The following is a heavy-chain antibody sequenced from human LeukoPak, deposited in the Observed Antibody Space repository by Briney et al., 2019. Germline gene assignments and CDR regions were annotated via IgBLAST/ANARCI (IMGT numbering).Heavy chain of an antibody. J-gene: IGHJ6*04. CDR2: IYYSGST. V-gene: IGHV4-39*07. Sequence: SETLSLTCTVSGGSISSSSYYWSWIRQPPGKGLEWIGSIYYSGSTYYNPSLKSRVTISVDTSKNQFSLKLSSVTAADTAVYYFARRGVRGYELDVRGKGTTVTVSS. D-gene: IGHD5-12*01. CDR3: ARRGVRGYELDV. CDR1: GGSISSSSYY.